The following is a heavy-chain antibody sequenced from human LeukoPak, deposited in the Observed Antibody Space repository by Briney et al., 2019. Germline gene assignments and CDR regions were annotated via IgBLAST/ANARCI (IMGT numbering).Heavy chain of an antibody. D-gene: IGHD3-10*01. V-gene: IGHV3-23*01. CDR1: GFTFGSYA. J-gene: IGHJ4*02. CDR3: AKVLQAQSNGLLNILWWLH. Sequence: TGGSLRLSCTASGFTFGSYAMSWVRQAPGKGLEWVSGISGSGGSTYYADSVKGRFTISRDNSRNALYLQMNSLRAEDTAVYYCAKVLQAQSNGLLNILWWLHWGQGTLVTVSS. CDR2: ISGSGGST.